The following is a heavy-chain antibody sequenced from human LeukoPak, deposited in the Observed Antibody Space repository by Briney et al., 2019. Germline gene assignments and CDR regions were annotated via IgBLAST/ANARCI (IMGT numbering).Heavy chain of an antibody. J-gene: IGHJ4*02. CDR3: AKRSGRDGYNCLYFDY. Sequence: GGSLRLSCAASGFTFSSYAMSWVRQAPGKGLEWVSAISGSGGSTYYADSVKGRFTISRDNSKNTLYLQMNSLRAEDTAVYYCAKRSGRDGYNCLYFDYWGQGTLVTVSS. CDR2: ISGSGGST. D-gene: IGHD5-24*01. V-gene: IGHV3-23*01. CDR1: GFTFSSYA.